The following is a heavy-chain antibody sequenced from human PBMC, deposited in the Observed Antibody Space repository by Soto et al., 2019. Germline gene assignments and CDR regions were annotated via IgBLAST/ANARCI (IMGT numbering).Heavy chain of an antibody. D-gene: IGHD6-19*01. CDR2: IYYSGST. CDR3: TREGRISSGSNWFDP. J-gene: IGHJ5*02. CDR1: GGSISTYY. V-gene: IGHV4-59*01. Sequence: PSETLSLTCTVSGGSISTYYWSWIRQPPGKGLEWIGYIYYSGSTNYNPSLKSRVTISVDTSKNQFSLKLSSVTAADTAVYYCTREGRISSGSNWFDPWGQGTLVTV.